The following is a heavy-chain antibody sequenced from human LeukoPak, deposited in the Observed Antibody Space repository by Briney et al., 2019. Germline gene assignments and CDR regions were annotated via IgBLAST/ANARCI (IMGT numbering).Heavy chain of an antibody. J-gene: IGHJ3*02. D-gene: IGHD3-9*01. V-gene: IGHV4-59*11. CDR3: ARGPDILTGYYDAFDI. Sequence: PSETLSLTCTVSGGSISSHYWSWIRQPPGKGLEWIGYIYYSGSTNYNPSLKSRVTISVDTSKNQFSLKLSSVTAADTAVYYCARGPDILTGYYDAFDIWGQGTMVTVSS. CDR1: GGSISSHY. CDR2: IYYSGST.